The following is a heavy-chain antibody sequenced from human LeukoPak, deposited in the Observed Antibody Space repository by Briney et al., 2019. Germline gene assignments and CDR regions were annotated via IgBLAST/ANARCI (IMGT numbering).Heavy chain of an antibody. CDR1: GGSISSYY. D-gene: IGHD3-3*01. Sequence: PSETLSLTCTVSGGSISSYYWSWIRQPPGKGLEWIGYIYYSGSTNYNPSLKSRVTISVDTTKNQFSLKLSSVTAADTAVYYCARVVDFWSGYPFDYWGQGTLVTVSS. J-gene: IGHJ4*02. CDR2: IYYSGST. CDR3: ARVVDFWSGYPFDY. V-gene: IGHV4-59*01.